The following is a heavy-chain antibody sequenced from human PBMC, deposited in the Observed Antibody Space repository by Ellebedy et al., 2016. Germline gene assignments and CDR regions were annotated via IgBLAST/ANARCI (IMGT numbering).Heavy chain of an antibody. CDR1: GYTLTTYA. D-gene: IGHD3-9*01. CDR2: INTNTGNP. V-gene: IGHV7-4-1*02. CDR3: ARDAGYYRFDP. J-gene: IGHJ5*02. Sequence: ASVKVSCKASGYTLTTYAIHWVRQASGQGLEWMGWINTNTGNPTYAQGFTGRFVFSLDTSVSTAYLQINSLKSEDTGVYYCARDAGYYRFDPWGQGTLVTVSS.